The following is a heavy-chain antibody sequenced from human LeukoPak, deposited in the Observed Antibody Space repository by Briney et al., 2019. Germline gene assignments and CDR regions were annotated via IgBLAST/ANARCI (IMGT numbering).Heavy chain of an antibody. D-gene: IGHD6-19*01. CDR2: INHSGST. J-gene: IGHJ4*02. Sequence: SETLSLTCAVYGGSFSGYYWSWIRQPPGQGLEWIGEINHSGSTNYNPSLKSRVTISVDTSKNQFSLKLSSVTAADTAVYYCARGLGGWYKSNPFGYWGQGTLVTVSS. CDR3: ARGLGGWYKSNPFGY. V-gene: IGHV4-34*01. CDR1: GGSFSGYY.